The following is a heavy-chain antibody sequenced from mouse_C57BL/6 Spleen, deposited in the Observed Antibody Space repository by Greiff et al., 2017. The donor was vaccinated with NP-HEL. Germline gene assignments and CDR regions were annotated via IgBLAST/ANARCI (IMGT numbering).Heavy chain of an antibody. Sequence: VQLKQSGAELVRPGASVKLSCTASGFNIKDDYMHWVKQRPEQGLEWIGWIDPENGDTEYASKFQGKATITADTSSNTAYLQLSSLTSEDTAVYYCTPLRSSYAMDYWGQGTSVTVSS. CDR2: IDPENGDT. V-gene: IGHV14-4*01. D-gene: IGHD1-1*01. CDR3: TPLRSSYAMDY. CDR1: GFNIKDDY. J-gene: IGHJ4*01.